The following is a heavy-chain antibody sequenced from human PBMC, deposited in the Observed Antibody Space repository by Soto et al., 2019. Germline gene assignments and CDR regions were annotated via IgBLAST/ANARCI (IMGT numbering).Heavy chain of an antibody. CDR2: IIPIFGTA. V-gene: IGHV1-69*13. Sequence: SVKVSCKASGGTFSSYAISWVRQAPGQGLEWMGGIIPIFGTANYARKFQGRVTITADESTSTAYMELSSLRSEDTAVYYCARRIDVDTAMVTDYYGMDVWGQGTTVTVSS. D-gene: IGHD5-18*01. CDR1: GGTFSSYA. CDR3: ARRIDVDTAMVTDYYGMDV. J-gene: IGHJ6*02.